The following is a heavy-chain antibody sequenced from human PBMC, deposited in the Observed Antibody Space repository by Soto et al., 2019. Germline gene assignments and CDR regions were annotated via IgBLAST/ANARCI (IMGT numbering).Heavy chain of an antibody. J-gene: IGHJ5*02. CDR3: ATCGIDHSTSGHYDP. D-gene: IGHD2-2*01. Sequence: QVQLVQSGAEVKKPGSSVKVSCKVTGGTHSSYAITWVRQAPGQGLEWMGGIIPIFGTRDYAQKFQGRVISTADPSTRTAYLELSSHTSDDTAVYYSATCGIDHSTSGHYDPWGQGTLATDSS. V-gene: IGHV1-69*01. CDR2: IIPIFGTR. CDR1: GGTHSSYA.